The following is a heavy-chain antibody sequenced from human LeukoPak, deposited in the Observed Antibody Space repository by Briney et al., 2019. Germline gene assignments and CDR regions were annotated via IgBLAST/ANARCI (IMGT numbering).Heavy chain of an antibody. V-gene: IGHV3-48*02. J-gene: IGHJ4*02. CDR3: AKDPATLAAAGNFDY. Sequence: GGSLRLSCAASGFTFSSYSMNWVRQAPGKGLEWDSYISSSSSNIYYEDCVKGRFTICRDNAKHSLYLQMTRLRDEDTAVYYCAKDPATLAAAGNFDYWGQGTLVTVSS. D-gene: IGHD6-13*01. CDR1: GFTFSSYS. CDR2: ISSSSSNI.